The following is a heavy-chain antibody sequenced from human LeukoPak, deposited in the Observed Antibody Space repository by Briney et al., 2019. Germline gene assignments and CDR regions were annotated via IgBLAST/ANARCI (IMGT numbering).Heavy chain of an antibody. V-gene: IGHV1-2*02. J-gene: IGHJ4*02. CDR2: INPNSGGT. Sequence: GASVKVSCKASGYTFTRYYMHWVRQSPGQGLEWRGGINPNSGGTNYAQKFQRRVPMTRDTSISTAYMELSRLRSDDTAVYYCARVRAVWTTATHVKRWYFDYWGQGTLVTVSS. CDR3: ARVRAVWTTATHVKRWYFDY. CDR1: GYTFTRYY. D-gene: IGHD4-17*01.